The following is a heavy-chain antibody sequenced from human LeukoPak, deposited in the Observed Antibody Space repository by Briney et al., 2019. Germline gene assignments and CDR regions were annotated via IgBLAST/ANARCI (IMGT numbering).Heavy chain of an antibody. CDR1: GFTFSSYA. Sequence: GGSLRLSCAACGFTFSSYALSWVRQAPGKGLEWVSAVSDGGGSTYYADSVKGRFTISRDNSKNTLYLQMNSLRAGDAAVYYCAKRGGGRYFDYWGQGTLVTVSS. CDR3: AKRGGGRYFDY. CDR2: VSDGGGST. J-gene: IGHJ4*02. D-gene: IGHD3-10*01. V-gene: IGHV3-23*01.